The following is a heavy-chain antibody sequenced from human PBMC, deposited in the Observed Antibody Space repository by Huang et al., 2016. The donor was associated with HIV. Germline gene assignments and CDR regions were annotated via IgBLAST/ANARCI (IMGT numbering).Heavy chain of an antibody. V-gene: IGHV3-30-3*01. J-gene: IGHJ3*02. CDR3: ARSVDTSGYHDAFDM. CDR1: GVTFSSFS. D-gene: IGHD3-22*01. CDR2: MSSDGNNK. Sequence: QVQLVESGGGVVQPGRSLRLSCAGSGVTFSSFSLYWVRQAPGKGLEWVELMSSDGNNKYLAGSVNGRFTISRDNSKKTLYLQMNSLRSEDTAVYYCARSVDTSGYHDAFDMWGQGTMVTVS.